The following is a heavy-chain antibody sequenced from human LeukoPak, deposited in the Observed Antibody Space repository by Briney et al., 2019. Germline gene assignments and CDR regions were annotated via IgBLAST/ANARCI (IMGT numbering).Heavy chain of an antibody. J-gene: IGHJ4*02. CDR2: INPNSGDT. CDR1: GYTFTVHS. V-gene: IGHV1-2*02. Sequence: ASVKVSCKASGYTFTVHSFHWVRQAPGQGLEWMGWINPNSGDTNYAQNFQGRVTTTRDTSISTAYMDLSSLRSDDTAIYYCMRGGGSSWFDYWGQGTLVTVSS. CDR3: MRGGGSSWFDY. D-gene: IGHD6-13*01.